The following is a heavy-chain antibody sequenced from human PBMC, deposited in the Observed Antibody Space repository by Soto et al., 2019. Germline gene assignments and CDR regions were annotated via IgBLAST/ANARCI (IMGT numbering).Heavy chain of an antibody. CDR1: GFIFSNYG. V-gene: IGHV3-33*01. CDR3: ARDRYSYDSRAYQGVDWYFDL. D-gene: IGHD3-22*01. Sequence: PGGSLRLSCAASGFIFSNYGMHWVRQAPGKGLEWVAVIWYDGSHESYADSVKGRFTISRDNSKNTLFLQMNSLRAEDTAVYYCARDRYSYDSRAYQGVDWYFDLWGRGTLVTVPS. CDR2: IWYDGSHE. J-gene: IGHJ2*01.